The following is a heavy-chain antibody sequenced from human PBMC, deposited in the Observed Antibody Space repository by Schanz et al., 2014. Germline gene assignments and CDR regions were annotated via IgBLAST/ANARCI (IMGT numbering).Heavy chain of an antibody. V-gene: IGHV3-23*01. CDR2: INGNGGIT. J-gene: IGHJ4*02. CDR1: GFSFRKSA. Sequence: EVQLLESGGGLVQPGGSLRLSCAASGFSFRKSAMSWVRQAPGKGLEWVSAINGNGGITYYADPVKGRFTISRDNSENTLYLQMNSLSAEDTAVYYCAKRNHDMQSLPLDYWGQGTLVIVSS. D-gene: IGHD3-9*01. CDR3: AKRNHDMQSLPLDY.